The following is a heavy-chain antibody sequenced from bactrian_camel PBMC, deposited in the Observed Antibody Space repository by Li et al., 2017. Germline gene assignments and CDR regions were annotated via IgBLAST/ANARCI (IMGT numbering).Heavy chain of an antibody. J-gene: IGHJ4*01. CDR3: AARLCASPEYYY. V-gene: IGHV3S53*01. Sequence: HVQLVESGGGSVQAGGSLRLSCVASGSIYSGACVGWLRQAPGKEREGVAAIGAGGDTKYADSVKGRFTASKDNARNTMYLQMNSLKPEDTAMYYCAARLCASPEYYYWGQGTQVTVS. CDR2: IGAGGDT. CDR1: GSIYSGAC.